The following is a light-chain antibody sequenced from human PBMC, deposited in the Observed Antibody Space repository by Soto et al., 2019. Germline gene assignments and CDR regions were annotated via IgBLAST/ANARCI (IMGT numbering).Light chain of an antibody. J-gene: IGKJ2*01. CDR3: QQYNSYPYT. CDR1: QSISSW. Sequence: TQSPSTLSASVGDRVTITCRASQSISSWLAWYQQKPGQAPKLLIYDASSLESGVPSRFSGSGSGTEFTLTISSLQPDDFATYYCQQYNSYPYTFGQGTKLEIK. CDR2: DAS. V-gene: IGKV1-5*01.